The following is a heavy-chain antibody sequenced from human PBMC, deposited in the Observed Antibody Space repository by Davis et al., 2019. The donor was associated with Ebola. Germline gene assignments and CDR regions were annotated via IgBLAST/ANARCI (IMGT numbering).Heavy chain of an antibody. CDR2: IYHSGST. Sequence: SETLSLTCAVSGGSISSGGYSWSWTRQPPGKGLEWIGYIYHSGSTYYNPSLKSRVTISVDRSKNQFSLKLSSVTAADTAVYYCARGLRGDTAMVLSFWFDPWGQGTLVTVSS. CDR1: GGSISSGGYS. D-gene: IGHD5-18*01. V-gene: IGHV4-30-2*01. J-gene: IGHJ5*02. CDR3: ARGLRGDTAMVLSFWFDP.